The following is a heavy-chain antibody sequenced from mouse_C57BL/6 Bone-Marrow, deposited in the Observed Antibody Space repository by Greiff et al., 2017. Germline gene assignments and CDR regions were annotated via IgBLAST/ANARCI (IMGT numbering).Heavy chain of an antibody. J-gene: IGHJ2*01. V-gene: IGHV5-17*01. CDR2: ISRGSSTI. Sequence: EVKLVESGGGLVKPGGSLKLSCAASGFTFSDYGMHWVRQAPETGLEWVAYISRGSSTIYYADTVKGRFTISRDNAKNTLFLQMTSLRSEDTAMYYCERDYYGSSSYFDYWGQGTTRTVSS. D-gene: IGHD1-1*01. CDR3: ERDYYGSSSYFDY. CDR1: GFTFSDYG.